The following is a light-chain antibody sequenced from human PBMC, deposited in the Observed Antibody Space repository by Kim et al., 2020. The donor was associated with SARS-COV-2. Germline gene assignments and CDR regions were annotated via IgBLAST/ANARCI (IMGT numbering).Light chain of an antibody. J-gene: IGLJ2*01. CDR2: EVS. CDR3: SSYAGSNNLV. Sequence: QSVTISGTGTRSVVGGYNYVSWYQQHTGKAPNLMIYEVSKRPSGVPDRFSRFKSGNSASLTVSGLQAEDESDYYCSSYAGSNNLVFGGGTQLTVL. V-gene: IGLV2-8*01. CDR1: RSVVGGYNY.